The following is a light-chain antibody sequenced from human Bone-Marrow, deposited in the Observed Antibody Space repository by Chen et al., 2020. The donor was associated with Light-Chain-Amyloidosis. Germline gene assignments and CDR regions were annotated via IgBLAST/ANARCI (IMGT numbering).Light chain of an antibody. CDR2: DSD. V-gene: IGLV1-40*01. CDR3: QSYDTALLSLV. Sequence: QSVLTQPPSMSVALGQRVTISCTVSRSNLGAGYDVQWYQQLPGTSPKLLTYDSDIRPSGVPDRFSASKSGTSASLSITGLQVADEADYYCQSYDTALLSLVFGGGTKLTV. J-gene: IGLJ2*01. CDR1: RSNLGAGYD.